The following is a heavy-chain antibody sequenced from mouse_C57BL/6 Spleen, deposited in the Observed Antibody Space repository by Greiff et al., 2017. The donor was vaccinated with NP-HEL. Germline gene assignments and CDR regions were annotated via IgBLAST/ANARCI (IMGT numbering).Heavy chain of an antibody. J-gene: IGHJ4*01. Sequence: QVQLQQSGPELVKPGASVKISCKASGYAFSSSWMNWVKQRPGKGLEWIGRIYPGDGDTNYNGKFKGKATLTADKSSSTAYMQLSSLTSEDSAVYFCAREGTYYGYDYAMDDWGQGTSVTVSS. D-gene: IGHD2-9*01. CDR1: GYAFSSSW. V-gene: IGHV1-82*01. CDR2: IYPGDGDT. CDR3: AREGTYYGYDYAMDD.